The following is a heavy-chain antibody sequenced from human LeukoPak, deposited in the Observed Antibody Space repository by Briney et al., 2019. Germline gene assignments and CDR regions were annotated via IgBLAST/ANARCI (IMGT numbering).Heavy chain of an antibody. J-gene: IGHJ3*02. V-gene: IGHV4-31*03. CDR1: GGSISSGGYY. D-gene: IGHD6-13*01. Sequence: SETLSLTCTVSGGSISSGGYYWSWIRQHPGKGLEWIGYIYYSGSTYYNPSLKSRVTISVDTSKNQFSLKLSSVTAADTAVYYCARVGRLGIAAAGRIAFDIWGQGTMVTVSS. CDR3: ARVGRLGIAAAGRIAFDI. CDR2: IYYSGST.